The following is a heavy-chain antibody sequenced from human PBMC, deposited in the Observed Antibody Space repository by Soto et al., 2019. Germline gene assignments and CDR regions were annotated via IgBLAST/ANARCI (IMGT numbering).Heavy chain of an antibody. CDR2: IYYSGST. J-gene: IGHJ6*02. CDR3: ARVAVAGRHTNYYYYYGMDV. Sequence: SETLSLTCTVSGGSISSSSYYWGWIRQPPGKGLEWIGSIYYSGSTYYNPSLKSRVTISVDTSKNQFSLKLSSVTAADTAVYYCARVAVAGRHTNYYYYYGMDVWGQGTTVTVSS. CDR1: GGSISSSSYY. D-gene: IGHD6-19*01. V-gene: IGHV4-39*01.